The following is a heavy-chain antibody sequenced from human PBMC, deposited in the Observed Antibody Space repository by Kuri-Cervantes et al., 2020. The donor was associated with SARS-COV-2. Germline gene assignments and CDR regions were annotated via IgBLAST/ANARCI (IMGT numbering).Heavy chain of an antibody. CDR2: IRQDGSEE. V-gene: IGHV3-7*01. Sequence: GESLKISCAGSGFIFSNYWMSWVRQAPGKGLEWVANIRQDGSEEFYVDSVKGRFTISRDNAKNSLYLQMNSLRAEDTAVFYCARDRRALIAAAGPPDYWGQGTLVTVSS. CDR1: GFIFSNYW. D-gene: IGHD6-13*01. J-gene: IGHJ4*02. CDR3: ARDRRALIAAAGPPDY.